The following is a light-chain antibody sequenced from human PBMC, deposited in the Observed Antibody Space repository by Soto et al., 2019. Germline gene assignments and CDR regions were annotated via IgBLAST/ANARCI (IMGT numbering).Light chain of an antibody. CDR2: EVT. CDR1: SSDVGGYNY. Sequence: QSALTQPPSASGSPGQSVTISCTGTSSDVGGYNYVSWYQQYPGRAPKLMIYEVTKRPSGVPDRFSGSKXXXXXXXXXXGXXXXXEAXYXCXSYAAXNNXXFVF. J-gene: IGLJ3*02. CDR3: XSYAAXNNXXFV. V-gene: IGLV2-8*01.